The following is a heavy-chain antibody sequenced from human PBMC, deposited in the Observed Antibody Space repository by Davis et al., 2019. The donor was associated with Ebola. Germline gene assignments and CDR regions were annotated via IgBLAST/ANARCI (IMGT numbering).Heavy chain of an antibody. CDR2: IIPILGIA. Sequence: SVKVSCKDSGGTFSSYAISWVRQAPGQGLEWMGRIIPILGIANYAQKFQGRVTITADKSTSTAYMELSSLRSEDTAVYYCARVAGYYDSSGSYDAFDIWGQGTMVTVSS. CDR1: GGTFSSYA. V-gene: IGHV1-69*04. CDR3: ARVAGYYDSSGSYDAFDI. D-gene: IGHD3-22*01. J-gene: IGHJ3*02.